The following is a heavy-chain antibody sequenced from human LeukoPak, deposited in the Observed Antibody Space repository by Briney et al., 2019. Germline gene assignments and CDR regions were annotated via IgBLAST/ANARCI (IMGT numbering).Heavy chain of an antibody. J-gene: IGHJ4*02. V-gene: IGHV3-74*01. CDR2: INSDGSST. Sequence: PGGSLRLSSAASGFTFSSYWMHWVRQAPGKGLVWVSRINSDGSSTSYADSVKGRFTISRDNAKNTLYLQMNSLRAEDTAVYYCAREHDYSNHFDYWGQGTLVTVSS. CDR3: AREHDYSNHFDY. D-gene: IGHD4-11*01. CDR1: GFTFSSYW.